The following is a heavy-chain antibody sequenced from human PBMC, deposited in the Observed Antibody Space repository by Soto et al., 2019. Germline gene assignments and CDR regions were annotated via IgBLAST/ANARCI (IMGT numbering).Heavy chain of an antibody. CDR2: IQSGGTT. D-gene: IGHD2-8*01. CDR1: GFSVSSKY. J-gene: IGHJ6*03. Sequence: EVQLVESGGDLVQPGGSLSLSCAASGFSVSSKYMSWFRQAPGKGLEWVSLIQSGGTTYYAGSVKGRFTISRDYSETTLFLQMNSLRVEYTAVYDCTRDDVHFNGDRYYVVPLDVWGKGTTVTVS. CDR3: TRDDVHFNGDRYYVVPLDV. V-gene: IGHV3-66*01.